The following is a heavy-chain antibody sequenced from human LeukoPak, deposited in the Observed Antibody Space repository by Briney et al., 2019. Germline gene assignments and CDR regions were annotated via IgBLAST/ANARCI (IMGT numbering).Heavy chain of an antibody. Sequence: PSETLSLTCTVSGGSISSYYWSWIRQPPGKGLEWIGYIYYSGSTNYNPSLKSRVTISVDTFKNQFSLKLSSVTAADTAVYYCARGYGYSGYIDYWGQGTLVTVSS. V-gene: IGHV4-59*01. CDR3: ARGYGYSGYIDY. D-gene: IGHD5-12*01. CDR2: IYYSGST. CDR1: GGSISSYY. J-gene: IGHJ4*02.